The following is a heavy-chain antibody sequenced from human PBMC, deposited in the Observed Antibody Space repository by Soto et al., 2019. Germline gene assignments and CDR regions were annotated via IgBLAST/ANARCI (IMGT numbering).Heavy chain of an antibody. V-gene: IGHV1-69*06. D-gene: IGHD4-4*01. J-gene: IGHJ5*02. CDR3: ASRLQVRRKPEFDP. CDR2: IIPIFGTA. CDR1: GGTFSSYA. Sequence: SVKVSCKASGGTFSSYAISWVRQAPGQGLEWMGGIIPIFGTANYAQKFQGRVTITADKSTSTAYMELSSLRSEDTAVYYCASRLQVRRKPEFDPWGQGTLVTVSS.